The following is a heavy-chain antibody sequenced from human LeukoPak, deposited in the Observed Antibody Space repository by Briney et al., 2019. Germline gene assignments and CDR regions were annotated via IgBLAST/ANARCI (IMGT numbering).Heavy chain of an antibody. V-gene: IGHV1-69*01. CDR3: ARDSPDEFQAYYYMDV. J-gene: IGHJ6*03. Sequence: GASVKVSSRASGGTFSSYAISWVRQAPGQGLEWMGGIIPIFGTANYAQKFQGRVTITADESTSTAYMELSSLRSEDTAVYYCARDSPDEFQAYYYMDVWGKGTTVTVSS. CDR2: IIPIFGTA. D-gene: IGHD1-14*01. CDR1: GGTFSSYA.